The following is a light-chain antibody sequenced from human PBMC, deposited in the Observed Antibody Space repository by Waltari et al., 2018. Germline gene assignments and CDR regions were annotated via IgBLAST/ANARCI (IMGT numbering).Light chain of an antibody. CDR3: QQYYSIPLT. CDR2: WAS. CDR1: QSVLYSANNKDY. V-gene: IGKV4-1*01. Sequence: DIVMTQSPDSLAVSLGERATINCKSSQSVLYSANNKDYLAWYQQKPGQPAKLLIYWASTREFGVPDRCSGRGSGTDFTLTISSLQAEDVAVYYCQQYYSIPLTFGGGTKVEIK. J-gene: IGKJ4*01.